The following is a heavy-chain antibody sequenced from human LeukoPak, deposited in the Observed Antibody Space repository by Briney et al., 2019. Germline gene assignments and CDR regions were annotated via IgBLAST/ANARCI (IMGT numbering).Heavy chain of an antibody. D-gene: IGHD1/OR15-1a*01. CDR2: ISYDGSNK. J-gene: IGHJ4*02. V-gene: IGHV3-30*18. Sequence: GGSLRLSCAASGFTFSSYGMHWVRQAPGKGLEWVAVISYDGSNKYYADSVKGRFTISRDNSKNTLYLQMNSLRAEDTAVYYCAKGEHEHFDYWGQGTLVTVSS. CDR1: GFTFSSYG. CDR3: AKGEHEHFDY.